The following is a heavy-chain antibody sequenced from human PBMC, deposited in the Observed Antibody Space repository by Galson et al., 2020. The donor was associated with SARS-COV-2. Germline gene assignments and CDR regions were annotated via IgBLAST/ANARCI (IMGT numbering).Heavy chain of an antibody. J-gene: IGHJ5*02. D-gene: IGHD2-8*01. CDR2: ISAYNGNT. Sequence: ASVKVSCKASGYTFNSYGISWVRQAPGQGLEWMGWISAYNGNTNYAQKLQGRVTMTTDTSTSTAYMELRSLRSDDTAVYYCARDGNSDCTNGLCYLYNWFDPWGQGTLVTVSS. CDR3: ARDGNSDCTNGLCYLYNWFDP. V-gene: IGHV1-18*04. CDR1: GYTFNSYG.